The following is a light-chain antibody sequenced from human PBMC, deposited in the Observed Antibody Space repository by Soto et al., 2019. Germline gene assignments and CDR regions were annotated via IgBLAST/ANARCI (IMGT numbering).Light chain of an antibody. CDR3: QQRSIWPWT. CDR2: DAS. J-gene: IGKJ1*01. Sequence: EIVLTQSPATLSFSPWERATLSCWASQSVSNYFVWYQQKPGQAPRLLIYDASKRATGIPARFSGSGSGTDFTLTISSLEPEDFAVYYCQQRSIWPWTFGQGTKVDIK. CDR1: QSVSNY. V-gene: IGKV3-11*01.